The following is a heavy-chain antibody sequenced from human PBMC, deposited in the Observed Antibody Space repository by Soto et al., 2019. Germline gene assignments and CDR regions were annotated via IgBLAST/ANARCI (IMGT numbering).Heavy chain of an antibody. D-gene: IGHD1-26*01. Sequence: GASVKVSCKASGYTFRGYFLHWVRQAPGQGLERMGWINPNNGGAIYAQKFRGSVTMTRDTSISTVYLELSRLRSDDSAVYYCARDEIVGATSRDYFDYWGQGALVTVSS. CDR1: GYTFRGYF. CDR2: INPNNGGA. J-gene: IGHJ4*02. V-gene: IGHV1-2*02. CDR3: ARDEIVGATSRDYFDY.